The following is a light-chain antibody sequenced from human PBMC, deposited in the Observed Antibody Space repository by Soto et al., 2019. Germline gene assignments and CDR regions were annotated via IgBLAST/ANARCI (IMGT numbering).Light chain of an antibody. CDR2: DVS. CDR3: SSYTTSRTVV. V-gene: IGLV2-14*01. J-gene: IGLJ2*01. CDR1: SSDIGAYNY. Sequence: QSALPQPASVSGSPGQSITISCTGTSSDIGAYNYVSWYQQEPGKVPKLMIHDVSNRPSGVSSRFSGSKSGNTASLTISGLRAEDEADYYCSSYTTSRTVVFGGGTKLTVL.